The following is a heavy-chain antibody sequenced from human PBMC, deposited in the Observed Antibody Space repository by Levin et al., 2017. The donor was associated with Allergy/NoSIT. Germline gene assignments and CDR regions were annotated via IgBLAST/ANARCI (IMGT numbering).Heavy chain of an antibody. CDR2: ITWNSGNI. V-gene: IGHV3-9*01. CDR3: AKDISFSAGPGDWFDS. J-gene: IGHJ5*01. D-gene: IGHD3-10*01. CDR1: GFSFNDYA. Sequence: GGSLRLSCVASGFSFNDYAMHWVRQAPGKGLEWVSGITWNSGNIGYADSVKGRFTISRDNAKNSLFLQMNSLRAEDTAFYYCAKDISFSAGPGDWFDSWGQGTLVTVSS.